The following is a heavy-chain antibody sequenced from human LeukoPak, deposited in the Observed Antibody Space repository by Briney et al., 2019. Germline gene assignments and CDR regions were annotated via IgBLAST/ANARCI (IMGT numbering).Heavy chain of an antibody. D-gene: IGHD6-13*01. CDR2: ITGIDGTT. CDR1: GFSFINYA. Sequence: PGGSLRLSCAASGFSFINYALSWVRQAPGKGLEWVSGITGIDGTTYHADSVKGRFTISRDNSKNTLYLQMNSLRADDTAVYYCAKASGGSSAWYPFDHWGQGAPVTVSS. J-gene: IGHJ4*02. CDR3: AKASGGSSAWYPFDH. V-gene: IGHV3-23*01.